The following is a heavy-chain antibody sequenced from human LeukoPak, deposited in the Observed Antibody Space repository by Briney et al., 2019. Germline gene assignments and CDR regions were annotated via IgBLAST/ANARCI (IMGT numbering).Heavy chain of an antibody. CDR3: AREERGSSYGWAFDI. Sequence: SETLSLTCTVSGGSINGGNYYWTWLRQPAGKGLEWIGRIYTSGNSNYNPSLKSRVTISVDASKNQFSLKLSSVTAADTALYYCAREERGSSYGWAFDIWGQGTMFTVSS. CDR1: GGSINGGNYY. D-gene: IGHD5-18*01. V-gene: IGHV4-61*02. CDR2: IYTSGNS. J-gene: IGHJ3*02.